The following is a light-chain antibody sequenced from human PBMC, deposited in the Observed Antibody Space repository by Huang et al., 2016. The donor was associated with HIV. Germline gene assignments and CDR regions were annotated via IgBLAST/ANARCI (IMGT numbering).Light chain of an antibody. CDR1: QTILHDSDSRNY. CDR2: WAS. J-gene: IGKJ3*01. CDR3: QQYYSSPFT. Sequence: DIVMTQSPDSLAVSLGERATINCKSSQTILHDSDSRNYVAWYQQKPGQPPKLLIHWASIRESGVPDRFIGSGSGTDVTLTSSSLQAEDVALYYCQQYYSSPFTFGPGTNVDI. V-gene: IGKV4-1*01.